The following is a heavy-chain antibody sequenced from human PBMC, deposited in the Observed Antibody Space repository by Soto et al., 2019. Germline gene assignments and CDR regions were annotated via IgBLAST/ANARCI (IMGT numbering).Heavy chain of an antibody. J-gene: IGHJ6*02. CDR2: IYYSGST. Sequence: QVQLQESGPGLVKPSQTLSLTCTVSGGSISSGGYYWNWIRQHPGKGLEWIGYIYYSGSTYYSPSLQSRVTISVDTSKNQFSLKLSSVTAADTAVYYCARETSSSWYLYYYGMDVWGQGTRVPVSS. CDR1: GGSISSGGYY. D-gene: IGHD6-13*01. CDR3: ARETSSSWYLYYYGMDV. V-gene: IGHV4-31*03.